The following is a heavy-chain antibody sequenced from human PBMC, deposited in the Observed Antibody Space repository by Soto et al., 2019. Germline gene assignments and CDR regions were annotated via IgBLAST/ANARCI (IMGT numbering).Heavy chain of an antibody. Sequence: SETLSLTCAVSGYSISSGLYWGWIRQPPGKGLEWIGTIYRGGITYYNPSLKSRVTISIDTSKNHFSLRLSSVTATATAVYFCASGNPNWLDPWGQGTLVTVSS. J-gene: IGHJ5*02. CDR1: GYSISSGLY. D-gene: IGHD1-1*01. CDR2: IYRGGIT. CDR3: ASGNPNWLDP. V-gene: IGHV4-38-2*01.